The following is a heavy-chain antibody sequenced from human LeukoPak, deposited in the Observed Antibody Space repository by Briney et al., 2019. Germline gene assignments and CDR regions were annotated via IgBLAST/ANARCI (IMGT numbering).Heavy chain of an antibody. CDR1: GFTFSSYG. J-gene: IGHJ4*02. Sequence: GGSLRLSCAASGFTFSSYGMHWVRQAPGKGLEWVAVISYDGSNKYYADSVKGRFTISRDNSKNTLYLQMNSLRAEDTAVYYCAKDWGYCSGGSCHGIDYWGRGTLVTVSS. V-gene: IGHV3-30*18. D-gene: IGHD2-15*01. CDR2: ISYDGSNK. CDR3: AKDWGYCSGGSCHGIDY.